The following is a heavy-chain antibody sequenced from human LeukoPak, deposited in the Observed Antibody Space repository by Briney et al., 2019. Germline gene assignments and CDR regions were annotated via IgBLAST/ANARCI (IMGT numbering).Heavy chain of an antibody. CDR2: IYYSGST. V-gene: IGHV4-61*05. Sequence: SETLSLTCTVSGGSISSSSYYWGWIRQPPGKGLEWIGYIYYSGSTNYNPSLKSRVTISVDTSKNQFSLKLSSVTAADTAVYYCAREYSYCSGGSCLDYFDYWGQGTLVTVSS. CDR1: GGSISSSSYY. CDR3: AREYSYCSGGSCLDYFDY. D-gene: IGHD2-15*01. J-gene: IGHJ4*02.